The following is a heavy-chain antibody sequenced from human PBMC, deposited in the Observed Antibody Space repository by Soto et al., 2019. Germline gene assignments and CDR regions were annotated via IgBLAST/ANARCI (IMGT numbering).Heavy chain of an antibody. V-gene: IGHV3-23*01. CDR3: AKSSRGAYSSGWYDPFYFDY. Sequence: GGSLRLSCAASGFTFSSYAMSWVRQAPGKGLEWVSAISGSGGSTYYADSVKGRFTISRDNSKNTLYLQMNSLRAEDTAVYYCAKSSRGAYSSGWYDPFYFDYWGQGTLVTVSS. J-gene: IGHJ4*02. D-gene: IGHD6-19*01. CDR1: GFTFSSYA. CDR2: ISGSGGST.